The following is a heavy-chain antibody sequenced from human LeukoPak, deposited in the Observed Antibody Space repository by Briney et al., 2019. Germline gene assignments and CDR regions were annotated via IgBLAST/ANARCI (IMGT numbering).Heavy chain of an antibody. V-gene: IGHV3-20*04. J-gene: IGHJ3*02. CDR3: ARDFRGVGIAMVRGVPAI. CDR1: GFTFSSYA. Sequence: GGSLRLSCAASGFTFSSYAMSWVRQAPGKGLEWVSGINWNGGSTGYADSVKGRFTISRDNAKNSLYLQMNSLRAEDTALYYCARDFRGVGIAMVRGVPAIWGQGTMVTVSS. CDR2: INWNGGST. D-gene: IGHD3-10*01.